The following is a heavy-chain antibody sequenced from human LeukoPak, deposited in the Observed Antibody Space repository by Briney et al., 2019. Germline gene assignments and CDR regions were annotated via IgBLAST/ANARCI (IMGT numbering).Heavy chain of an antibody. V-gene: IGHV4-38-2*02. CDR2: IDHSGST. J-gene: IGHJ6*03. CDR3: ARGPFGCSSTSCYIFHHYYYYMDV. D-gene: IGHD2-2*01. Sequence: SETLSLTCTVSGYSITSGFYWGWIRQPPGMGLEWIGSIDHSGSTYYNPSLKSRVTISVDTSKNQFSLKLSSVTAADTAVYYCARGPFGCSSTSCYIFHHYYYYMDVWGKGTTVTVPS. CDR1: GYSITSGFY.